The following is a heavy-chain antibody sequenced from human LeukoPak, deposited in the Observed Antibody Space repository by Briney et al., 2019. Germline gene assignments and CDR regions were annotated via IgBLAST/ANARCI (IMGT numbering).Heavy chain of an antibody. CDR3: AKDATPRNSVWDYFDY. D-gene: IGHD7-27*01. Sequence: GGSLRLSCAASGFSFNIRAMTWVRQAPGKGLEWVAVIGGPDDTHYADSVKGRFAVSRDDSTNTVFLQMNSLRADDSAIYYCAKDATPRNSVWDYFDYWGQGTLVTVSS. J-gene: IGHJ4*02. V-gene: IGHV3-23*01. CDR2: IGGPDDT. CDR1: GFSFNIRA.